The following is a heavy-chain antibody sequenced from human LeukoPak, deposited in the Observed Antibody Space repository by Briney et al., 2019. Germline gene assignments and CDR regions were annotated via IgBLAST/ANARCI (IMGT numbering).Heavy chain of an antibody. D-gene: IGHD3-3*01. CDR3: ARGTGTIFGVVIKRNWFDP. CDR1: GFTFSSYS. V-gene: IGHV3-21*01. Sequence: GGSLRLSCAASGFTFSSYSMNWVRQAPGKGLKWVSSISSSSSYIYYADSVKGRFTISRDNAKNSLYLQMNSLRAEDTAVYYCARGTGTIFGVVIKRNWFDPWGQGTLVTVSS. J-gene: IGHJ5*02. CDR2: ISSSSSYI.